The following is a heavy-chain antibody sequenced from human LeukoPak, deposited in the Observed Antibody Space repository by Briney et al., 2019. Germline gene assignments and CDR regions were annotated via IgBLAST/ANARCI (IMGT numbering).Heavy chain of an antibody. V-gene: IGHV3-9*01. Sequence: GGSLRLSCAASGFTFDDYAMHWVRQAPGKGLEWVSGISWNSGSIGYADSVKGRFTISRDNAKNSLYLQMNSLRAEDTALYYCAKSVGFLDYYYYYMDVWGKGTTVTVSS. J-gene: IGHJ6*03. CDR1: GFTFDDYA. CDR3: AKSVGFLDYYYYYMDV. CDR2: ISWNSGSI. D-gene: IGHD3-3*02.